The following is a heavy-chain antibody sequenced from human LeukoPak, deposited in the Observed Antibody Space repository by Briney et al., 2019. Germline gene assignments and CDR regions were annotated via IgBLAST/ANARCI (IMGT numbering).Heavy chain of an antibody. D-gene: IGHD2-15*01. Sequence: ASVKVSCKASGYTFTSYYMHWVRQAPGQGPEWMGIINPSGGSTSYAQKFQGRVTMTRDTSTSTVYMELSSLRSEDTAVNYCARRSCSGGNCYGYNWLDPWGQGTLVTVSS. CDR1: GYTFTSYY. V-gene: IGHV1-46*01. CDR3: ARRSCSGGNCYGYNWLDP. CDR2: INPSGGST. J-gene: IGHJ5*02.